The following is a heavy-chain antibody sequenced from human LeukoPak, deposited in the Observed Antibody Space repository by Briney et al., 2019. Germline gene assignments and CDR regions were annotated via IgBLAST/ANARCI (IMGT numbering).Heavy chain of an antibody. J-gene: IGHJ4*02. CDR1: GYTFTSYD. V-gene: IGHV1-8*01. Sequence: ASVRVSCKASGYTFTSYDINWVRQATGQGLEWMGWMNPNSGNTGYAQKFQGRVTMTRNTSISTAYMELSSLRSEDTAVYYCARGSVRGYIPGGDYWGQGTLVTVSS. CDR2: MNPNSGNT. CDR3: ARGSVRGYIPGGDY. D-gene: IGHD3-22*01.